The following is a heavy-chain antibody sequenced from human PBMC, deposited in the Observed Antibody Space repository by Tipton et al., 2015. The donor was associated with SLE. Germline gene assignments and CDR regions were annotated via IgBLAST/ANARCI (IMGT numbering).Heavy chain of an antibody. Sequence: TLSLTCTVSGGSTSNYYWSWIRQSPGKGLEWIGYIYYSGHTDYNPSLRSRVTISVDTSKNQFSLKLSSVTAADTAVYYCARHIDSGNYYSALDYWGQGTLVIVSS. V-gene: IGHV4-59*08. CDR1: GGSTSNYY. D-gene: IGHD3-10*01. J-gene: IGHJ4*02. CDR3: ARHIDSGNYYSALDY. CDR2: IYYSGHT.